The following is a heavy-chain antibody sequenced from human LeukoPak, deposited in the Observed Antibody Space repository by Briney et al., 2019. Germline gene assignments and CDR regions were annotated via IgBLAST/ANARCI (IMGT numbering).Heavy chain of an antibody. CDR3: TTGLLSLRYFDSPFDY. V-gene: IGHV3-15*01. Sequence: GGSLRLSCAASGFTFSSYSMNWVRQAPGKGLEWVGRIKSKTDSGTTDYAAPVKGRFTISTDDSKNTLYLQMSSLKTEDTAVYYCTTGLLSLRYFDSPFDYWGQGTLVTVSS. CDR1: GFTFSSYS. CDR2: IKSKTDSGTT. D-gene: IGHD3-9*01. J-gene: IGHJ4*02.